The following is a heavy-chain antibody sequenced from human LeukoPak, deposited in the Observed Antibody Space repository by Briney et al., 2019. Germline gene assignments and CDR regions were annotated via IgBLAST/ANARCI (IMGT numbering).Heavy chain of an antibody. CDR3: ATNSRIASADYYYGLDV. V-gene: IGHV3-21*01. CDR1: GFTFSRNS. D-gene: IGHD6-13*01. CDR2: IGGGSSYK. J-gene: IGHJ6*02. Sequence: GGSLRLSCAASGFTFSRNSMKWVRQAPGKGLEWVASIGGGSSYKYYADSVKGRFTVSRDNAKNSLYLEMNSLRAEDTAVYYCATNSRIASADYYYGLDVWGQGTTVTVSS.